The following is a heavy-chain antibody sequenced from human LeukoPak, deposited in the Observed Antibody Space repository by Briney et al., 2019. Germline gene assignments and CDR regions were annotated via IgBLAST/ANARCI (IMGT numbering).Heavy chain of an antibody. CDR1: GYTFTGYY. CDR3: ARAATGYCSSTSCYHPEFDY. Sequence: ASVKVSCKASGYTFTGYYRHWVRQAPGQGLEWMGWINPNSGGTNYAQKFQGRVTMTRDTSISTAYMELSRLRSDDTAVYYCARAATGYCSSTSCYHPEFDYWGQGTLVTVSS. V-gene: IGHV1-2*02. J-gene: IGHJ4*02. D-gene: IGHD2-2*01. CDR2: INPNSGGT.